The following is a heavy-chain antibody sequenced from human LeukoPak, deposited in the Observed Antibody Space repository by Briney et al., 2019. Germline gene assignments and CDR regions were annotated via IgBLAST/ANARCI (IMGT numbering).Heavy chain of an antibody. CDR2: ISSSGTTI. Sequence: GGSLRLSCAASGFTFSDYYMNWIRQAPGKGLEWVSYISSSGTTIYYADFVKGRFTISRDNAKNSLYLQMNSLRAEDTAVYYCATPHSDSSGYFDYWGQGTLVTVSS. J-gene: IGHJ4*02. CDR3: ATPHSDSSGYFDY. V-gene: IGHV3-11*01. CDR1: GFTFSDYY. D-gene: IGHD3-22*01.